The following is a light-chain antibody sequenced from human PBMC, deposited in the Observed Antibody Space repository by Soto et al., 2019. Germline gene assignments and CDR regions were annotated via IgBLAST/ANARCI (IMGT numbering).Light chain of an antibody. CDR1: QAISGNY. J-gene: IGKJ5*01. Sequence: EIVLTQSPGTLSLSPGEGASLSCRASQAISGNYLAWYQHKPGQAPRLLMYGASSRATGIPDRFSGSGSGTEFTLTISSLQSEDFAVYYCQQYNNWPPSITFGQGTRLEIK. CDR2: GAS. CDR3: QQYNNWPPSIT. V-gene: IGKV3-20*01.